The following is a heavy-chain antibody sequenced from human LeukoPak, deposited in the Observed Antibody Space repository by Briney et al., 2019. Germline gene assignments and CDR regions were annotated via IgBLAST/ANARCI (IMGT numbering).Heavy chain of an antibody. Sequence: GGSLRLSCEASRFTFSSSWMSWVRQAPGKGLEWVANIKQDGSDKYYVDSVKGRFTISRDNAKNSLYLEMNSLRAEDTAVYYCARDKTHSSSWYGYDYWGQGTLVTVSS. CDR1: RFTFSSSW. CDR2: IKQDGSDK. J-gene: IGHJ4*02. D-gene: IGHD6-13*01. V-gene: IGHV3-7*05. CDR3: ARDKTHSSSWYGYDY.